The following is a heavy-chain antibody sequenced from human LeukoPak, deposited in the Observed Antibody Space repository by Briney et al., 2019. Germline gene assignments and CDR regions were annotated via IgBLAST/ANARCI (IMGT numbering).Heavy chain of an antibody. Sequence: GXSLRLSCAASGFTFSSYAMRWVRQAPGKGLEWVSSITYSGDAYYSDSVKGRFTISRDNSQNTLYLQMNSLRAEDTAIYYCAIEGFLKDFDFWGQGTLVTXSS. CDR2: ITYSGDA. D-gene: IGHD3-10*01. CDR3: AIEGFLKDFDF. CDR1: GFTFSSYA. V-gene: IGHV3-23*01. J-gene: IGHJ4*02.